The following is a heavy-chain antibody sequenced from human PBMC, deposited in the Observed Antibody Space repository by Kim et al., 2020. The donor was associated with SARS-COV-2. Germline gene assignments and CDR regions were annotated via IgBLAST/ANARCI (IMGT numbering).Heavy chain of an antibody. Sequence: GYAQKFQGRVTMTRNTSISTAYMELSSLRSEDTAVYYCARGWYGDNGDYWGQGTLVTVSS. CDR3: ARGWYGDNGDY. V-gene: IGHV1-8*01. D-gene: IGHD4-17*01. J-gene: IGHJ4*02.